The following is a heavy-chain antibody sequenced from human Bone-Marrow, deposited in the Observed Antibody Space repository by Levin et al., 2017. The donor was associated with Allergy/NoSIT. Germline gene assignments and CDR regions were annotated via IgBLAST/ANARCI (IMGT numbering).Heavy chain of an antibody. CDR1: GLTFSNAW. V-gene: IGHV3-15*01. D-gene: IGHD2-15*01. J-gene: IGHJ3*02. Sequence: GGSLRLSCAASGLTFSNAWMSWVRQAPGKGPEWVGRIKSKTDGGTTEYAAPVEDRFTISRDDSKTTLYLQMNSLQTEDTAVYYCTTDRSLGGFDIWGQGTMVIVSS. CDR3: TTDRSLGGFDI. CDR2: IKSKTDGGTT.